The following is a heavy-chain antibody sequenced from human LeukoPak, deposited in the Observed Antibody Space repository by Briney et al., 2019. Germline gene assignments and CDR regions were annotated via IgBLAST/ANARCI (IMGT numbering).Heavy chain of an antibody. D-gene: IGHD5/OR15-5a*01. CDR1: GYTLTELS. V-gene: IGHV1-69*05. CDR3: AVDLTSACIKCPLDY. Sequence: SVKVSCKVSGYTLTELSMHWVRQAPGQGLEWMGGIIPIFGPAKYAQKFQGRVTFTTDESTSTTYMELSSLGFEDTAVYYCAVDLTSACIKCPLDYWGQGTLVTVSS. J-gene: IGHJ4*02. CDR2: IIPIFGPA.